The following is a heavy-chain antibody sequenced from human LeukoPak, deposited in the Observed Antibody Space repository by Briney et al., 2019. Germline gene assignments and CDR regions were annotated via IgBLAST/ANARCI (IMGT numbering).Heavy chain of an antibody. Sequence: SEALSLTCTVSGGSISSYYWSWIRQPPGKGLEWIGYIYYSGSTNYNPSLKSRVTISVDTSKNQFSLKLSSVIAADTAVYYCARRQYSSAWDLFDYWGQGTLVTVSS. CDR3: ARRQYSSAWDLFDY. V-gene: IGHV4-59*08. CDR2: IYYSGST. D-gene: IGHD6-19*01. J-gene: IGHJ4*02. CDR1: GGSISSYY.